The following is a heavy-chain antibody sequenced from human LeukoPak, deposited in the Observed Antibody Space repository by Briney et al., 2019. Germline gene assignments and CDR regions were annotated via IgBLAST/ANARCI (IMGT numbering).Heavy chain of an antibody. J-gene: IGHJ4*02. CDR2: IKEDGSEK. CDR3: ARDRTGGYFDY. D-gene: IGHD4-23*01. Sequence: GGSLRLSCAASGLTFSNYWMSWVRLAPGKGLEWVANIKEDGSEKYYVDSMKGRFTISRDNAKNSLYLQMSSLRVEDTAVYYCARDRTGGYFDYWGQGTLVTVSS. V-gene: IGHV3-7*03. CDR1: GLTFSNYW.